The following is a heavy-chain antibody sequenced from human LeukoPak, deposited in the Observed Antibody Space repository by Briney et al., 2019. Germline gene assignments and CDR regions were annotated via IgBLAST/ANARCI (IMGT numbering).Heavy chain of an antibody. J-gene: IGHJ5*02. CDR3: AIKSLDSSGYYYYGNWFDP. D-gene: IGHD3-22*01. CDR1: GDSISSSSYY. V-gene: IGHV4-39*01. CDR2: IYYSGST. Sequence: SETLSLTCTVSGDSISSSSYYWGWIRQPPGKGLEWIGSIYYSGSTYYNPSLKSRVTISVDTSKNQFSLKLSSVTAADTAVYYCAIKSLDSSGYYYYGNWFDPWGQGTLVTVSS.